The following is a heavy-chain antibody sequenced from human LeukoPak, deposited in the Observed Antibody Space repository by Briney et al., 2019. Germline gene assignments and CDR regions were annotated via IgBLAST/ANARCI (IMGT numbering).Heavy chain of an antibody. CDR3: VRDGSTTITAFDI. Sequence: GGSLRLSCAVSGFTFSSYGMYWVRQAPGKGLDWVSYISSGTGTIYYADSVKGRFTISRDNPKNTIYLQMTSLRAEDTAVYYCVRDGSTTITAFDIWGQGTMVTVSS. D-gene: IGHD5-24*01. CDR1: GFTFSSYG. V-gene: IGHV3-48*01. CDR2: ISSGTGTI. J-gene: IGHJ3*02.